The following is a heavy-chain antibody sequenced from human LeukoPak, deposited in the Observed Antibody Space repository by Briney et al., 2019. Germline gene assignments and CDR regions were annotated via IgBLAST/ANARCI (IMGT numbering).Heavy chain of an antibody. J-gene: IGHJ6*02. CDR1: GFTFSSYG. CDR3: AREISGYSSGWIYYYYYGMDV. CDR2: ISYDGSNK. Sequence: GGSLRLSCAASGFTFSSYGMHWVRQAPGKGLEWVAVISYDGSNKYYADSVKGRFTISRDNSKNTLYLQMNSLRAEDTAVYYCAREISGYSSGWIYYYYYGMDVWGQGTTVTVSS. D-gene: IGHD6-19*01. V-gene: IGHV3-30*03.